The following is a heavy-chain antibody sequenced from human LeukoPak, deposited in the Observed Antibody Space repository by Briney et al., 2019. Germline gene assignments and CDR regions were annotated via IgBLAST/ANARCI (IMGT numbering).Heavy chain of an antibody. V-gene: IGHV4-39*07. J-gene: IGHJ4*02. CDR3: ARTSYCSGGSCYNIFFDY. Sequence: PSETLSLTCTVSGGSISSSSYYWGWIRQPPGKGLEWIGSIYYSGSTYYNPSLKSRVTISVDTSKNQFSLKLSSVTAADTAVYYCARTSYCSGGSCYNIFFDYWGRGTLVTVSS. D-gene: IGHD2-15*01. CDR1: GGSISSSSYY. CDR2: IYYSGST.